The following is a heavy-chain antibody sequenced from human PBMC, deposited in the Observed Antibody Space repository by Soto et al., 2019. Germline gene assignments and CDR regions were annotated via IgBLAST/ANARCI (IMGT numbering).Heavy chain of an antibody. D-gene: IGHD2-15*01. J-gene: IGHJ4*02. CDR2: IYYSGST. V-gene: IGHV4-31*03. Sequence: QVQLQESGPGLVKPSQTLSLTCTVSGGSISSGGYYWSWIRQHPGKGLEWIGYIYYSGSTYYNPSLKSRVTISVDTSKNQFSLKLSSVTAADTAVYYCAREGCSGGSCYSFFDYWGQGTLVTVSS. CDR1: GGSISSGGYY. CDR3: AREGCSGGSCYSFFDY.